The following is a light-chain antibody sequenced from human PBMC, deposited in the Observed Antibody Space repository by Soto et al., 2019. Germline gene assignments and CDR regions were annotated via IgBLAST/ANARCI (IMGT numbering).Light chain of an antibody. CDR1: SSHAGGYNY. Sequence: QSALTQPASVSGSPGQSITISCTATSSHAGGYNYVSWYQQHPGKAPKLMIYEVSHRPSGVSNRFSGSKSGNTASLTISWLQDEDEADYYCCSFTSTTTWVFGGGTKVTVL. V-gene: IGLV2-14*01. CDR2: EVS. J-gene: IGLJ3*02. CDR3: CSFTSTTTWV.